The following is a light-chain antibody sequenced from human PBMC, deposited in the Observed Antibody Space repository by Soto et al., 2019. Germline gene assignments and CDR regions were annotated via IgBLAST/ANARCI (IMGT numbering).Light chain of an antibody. CDR3: LQHNSYPLT. CDR1: QGIRND. CDR2: AAS. J-gene: IGKJ4*01. Sequence: DIEMTQSPSSLSASLGDRVTITCRASQGIRNDLDWYQQKPGKAPKRLIYAASSLQSGVPSRFSGSGSGTEFTLTISSLQPEDFAAYYCLQHNSYPLTFGGGTKVEIK. V-gene: IGKV1-17*01.